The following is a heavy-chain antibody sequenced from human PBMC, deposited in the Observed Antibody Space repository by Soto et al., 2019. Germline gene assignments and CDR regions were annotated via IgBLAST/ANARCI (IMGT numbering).Heavy chain of an antibody. D-gene: IGHD2-2*01. CDR2: IYYSGST. CDR3: ASQDIVVVPAAPYWFDP. J-gene: IGHJ5*02. V-gene: IGHV4-39*01. Sequence: KSSETLSLTCTVSGGSISSSSYYWGWIRQPPGKGLEWIGSIYYSGSTYYNPSLKSRVTISVDTSKNQFSLKLSSVTAADTAVYYCASQDIVVVPAAPYWFDPWGQGTLVTVSS. CDR1: GGSISSSSYY.